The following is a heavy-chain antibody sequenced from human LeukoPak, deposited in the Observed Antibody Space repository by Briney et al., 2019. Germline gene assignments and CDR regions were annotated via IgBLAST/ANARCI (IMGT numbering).Heavy chain of an antibody. CDR1: GGTFSSYA. CDR2: IIPIFGTA. CDR3: ARAARFLSWFDP. D-gene: IGHD3-3*01. V-gene: IGHV1-69*13. J-gene: IGHJ5*02. Sequence: ASVKVSCKASGGTFSSYAISWVRQAPGQGLEWMGGIIPIFGTANYAQKFQGRVTITADESTSTAYMELSSLRSEDTAVYYCARAARFLSWFDPWGQGTLVTVSS.